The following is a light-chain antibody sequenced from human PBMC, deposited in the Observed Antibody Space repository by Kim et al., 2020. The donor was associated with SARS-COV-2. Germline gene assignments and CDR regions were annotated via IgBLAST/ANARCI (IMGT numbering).Light chain of an antibody. Sequence: EVVMTQSPATLSVSPGERATLSCRASQSISSNLAWYQHKPGQTPRLLIYATSSRTTGIPARFSGSGSGTEFTLTITSLQSEDFAVYYCQQYNNWPRTFGQGTKLEI. J-gene: IGKJ2*02. CDR3: QQYNNWPRT. V-gene: IGKV3-15*01. CDR2: ATS. CDR1: QSISSN.